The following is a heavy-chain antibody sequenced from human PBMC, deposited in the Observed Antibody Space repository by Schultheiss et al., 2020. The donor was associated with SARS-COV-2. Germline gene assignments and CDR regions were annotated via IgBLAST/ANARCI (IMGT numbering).Heavy chain of an antibody. J-gene: IGHJ4*02. D-gene: IGHD3-3*01. CDR1: GGSISRYY. CDR2: IYYSGST. Sequence: SETLSLTCSVSGGSISRYYWSWIRQSPGKGLEWIGYIYYSGSTSYKPSLKSRVTMSVDTSKNQFSLKLSSVTAADTAVYYCARGFKYYDFWSGYPYYFDYWGQGTLVTVSS. V-gene: IGHV4-59*12. CDR3: ARGFKYYDFWSGYPYYFDY.